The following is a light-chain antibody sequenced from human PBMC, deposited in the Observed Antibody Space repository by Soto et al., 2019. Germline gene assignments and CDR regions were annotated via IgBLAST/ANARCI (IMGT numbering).Light chain of an antibody. Sequence: EIVMAHSPGTLSVSPVEISTLSCRAIQNIGNNLAWYQQSPGQAPRLLIYDASNRATGIPARFSGSGPGTDFTLTISSLEPEDFAVYYCQQRSNWPRFGQGTKVDIK. CDR3: QQRSNWPR. CDR1: QNIGNN. V-gene: IGKV3D-11*02. J-gene: IGKJ1*01. CDR2: DAS.